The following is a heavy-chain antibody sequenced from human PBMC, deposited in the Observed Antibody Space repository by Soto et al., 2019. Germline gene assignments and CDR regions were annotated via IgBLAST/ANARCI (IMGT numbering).Heavy chain of an antibody. CDR3: ARHNSGWYNWFDP. CDR2: IYHSGST. Sequence: SETLSLTCTVSGGSISSSSYYWGWIRQPPGKGLEWIGYIYHSGSTYYNPSLKSRVTISVDTSKNQFSLKLSSVTAADTAVYYGARHNSGWYNWFDPWGQGTLVTVSS. CDR1: GGSISSSSYY. J-gene: IGHJ5*02. V-gene: IGHV4-39*01. D-gene: IGHD6-19*01.